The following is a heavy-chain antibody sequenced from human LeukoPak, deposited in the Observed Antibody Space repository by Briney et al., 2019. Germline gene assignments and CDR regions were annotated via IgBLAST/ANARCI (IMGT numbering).Heavy chain of an antibody. CDR3: AKDTDTAMACDAFDI. J-gene: IGHJ3*02. CDR1: GFTFSSYE. CDR2: ISSSGSTI. D-gene: IGHD5-18*01. V-gene: IGHV3-48*03. Sequence: GGSLRLSCAASGFTFSSYEMNWVRQAPGKGLEWVSYISSSGSTIYYADSVKGRFTISRDNSKNTLYLQMNSLRAEDTAVYYCAKDTDTAMACDAFDIWGQGTMVTVSS.